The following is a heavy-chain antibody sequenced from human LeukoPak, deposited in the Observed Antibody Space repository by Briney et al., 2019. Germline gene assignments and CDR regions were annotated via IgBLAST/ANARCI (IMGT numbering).Heavy chain of an antibody. D-gene: IGHD3-22*01. CDR3: ASTNYYDSSGYIDY. CDR2: IYTSGST. J-gene: IGHJ4*02. CDR1: GGSISSYY. Sequence: KPSETLSLTCTVTGGSISSYYWSWIRQPAGKGLEWIGRIYTSGSTNYNPSLKSRVTMSVDTSKNQFSLKLSSVTAADTAVYYCASTNYYDSSGYIDYWGQGTLVTVSS. V-gene: IGHV4-4*07.